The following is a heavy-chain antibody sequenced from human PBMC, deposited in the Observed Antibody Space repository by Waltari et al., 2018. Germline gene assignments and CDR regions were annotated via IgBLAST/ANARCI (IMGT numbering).Heavy chain of an antibody. CDR2: ISGSGGSK. Sequence: EVQLVESGGGLVQPGGSLRLSCAASGFTFSSYAMSWVRQAPGKGLEWVSAISGSGGSKYYADSVKGRFTISRDNSKNTLYLQMNSLRAEDTAVYYCAKSRYYYDSSGYYPFWDYWGQGTLVTVSS. V-gene: IGHV3-23*04. CDR1: GFTFSSYA. CDR3: AKSRYYYDSSGYYPFWDY. J-gene: IGHJ4*02. D-gene: IGHD3-22*01.